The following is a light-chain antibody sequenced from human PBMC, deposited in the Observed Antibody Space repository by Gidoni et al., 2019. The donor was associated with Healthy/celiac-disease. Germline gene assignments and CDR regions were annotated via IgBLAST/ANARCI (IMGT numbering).Light chain of an antibody. CDR3: QSYDSSLSGPNWV. CDR1: SSNIGAGYD. Sequence: QSVLTQPPSVSGAPGQRVTISCTGSSSNIGAGYDVPWYQQLPGTAPKLLIYGNSNRPSGVPDRFSGSKSGTSAPLAITGLQAEDEADYYCQSYDSSLSGPNWVFGGGTKLTVL. CDR2: GNS. J-gene: IGLJ3*02. V-gene: IGLV1-40*01.